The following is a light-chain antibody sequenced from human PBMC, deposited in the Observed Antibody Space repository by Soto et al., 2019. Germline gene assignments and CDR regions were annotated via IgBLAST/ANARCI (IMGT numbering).Light chain of an antibody. Sequence: QSALTQPPSASGSPGQSVTISCTGTGSDVGNYNYVSWYQQHPGKAPKLMIYEVNKRPSGVPDRFSGSKSGNTASLTVSGLQAEDEADYYCSSYACSKNVLFGGVTKVTVL. CDR3: SSYACSKNVL. V-gene: IGLV2-8*01. CDR2: EVN. J-gene: IGLJ2*01. CDR1: GSDVGNYNY.